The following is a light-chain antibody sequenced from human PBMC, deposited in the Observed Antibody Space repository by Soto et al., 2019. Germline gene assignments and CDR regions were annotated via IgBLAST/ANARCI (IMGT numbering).Light chain of an antibody. V-gene: IGKV3-20*01. CDR1: QSVSSTY. CDR3: QQYRSSPIT. Sequence: EIVLTQSPGTLSLSPGERATLSCRASQSVSSTYVAWYQHKPGQSPRLLIYGASSRATGISDRFSGSGSGTDFTLTINRLEPEDFAIYYCQQYRSSPITFGQGTRLDIK. J-gene: IGKJ5*01. CDR2: GAS.